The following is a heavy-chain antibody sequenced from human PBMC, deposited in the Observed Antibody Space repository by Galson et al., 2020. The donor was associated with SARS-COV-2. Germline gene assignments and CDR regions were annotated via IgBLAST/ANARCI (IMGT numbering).Heavy chain of an antibody. CDR2: IFSNDEK. CDR3: ARTRYYYDSSGYPNWYFDL. Sequence: KMSGPTLVKPTEPLTLTCTVSGFSLSNARMGVSWIRQPPGKALEWLAHIFSNDEKSYSTSLKSRLTISKDTSKSQVVLTMTNMDPVDTATYYCARTRYYYDSSGYPNWYFDLWGRGTLVTVSS. V-gene: IGHV2-26*01. J-gene: IGHJ2*01. CDR1: GFSLSNARMG. D-gene: IGHD3-22*01.